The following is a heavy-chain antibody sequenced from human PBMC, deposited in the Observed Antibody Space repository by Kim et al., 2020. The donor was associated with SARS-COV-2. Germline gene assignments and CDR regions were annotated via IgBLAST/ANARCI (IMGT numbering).Heavy chain of an antibody. D-gene: IGHD3-10*01. V-gene: IGHV1-69*01. Sequence: TANYAQKFQGRVTITADESTSTAYMELSSLRSEDTAVYYCARITMVQGVSWGQGTLVTVSS. J-gene: IGHJ5*02. CDR3: ARITMVQGVS. CDR2: TA.